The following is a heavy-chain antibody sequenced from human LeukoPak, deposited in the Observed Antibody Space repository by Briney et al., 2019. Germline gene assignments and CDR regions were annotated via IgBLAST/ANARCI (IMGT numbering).Heavy chain of an antibody. CDR2: FYKSGNK. J-gene: IGHJ4*02. V-gene: IGHV4-39*01. D-gene: IGHD3-22*01. CDR1: GDSITRSTYY. Sequence: KASETLSLTCNVSGDSITRSTYYWAWIRQTPGKTLEYIGSFYKSGNKYYNPSVKSRVTISVDSSKNQFSLHLTSVTDADTALYHCASSSGLYGRSRFDNWGQGSLVTVSS. CDR3: ASSSGLYGRSRFDN.